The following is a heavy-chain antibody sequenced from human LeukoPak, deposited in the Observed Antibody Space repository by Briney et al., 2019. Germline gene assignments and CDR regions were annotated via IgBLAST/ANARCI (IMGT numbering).Heavy chain of an antibody. CDR1: GGTFSSYA. CDR3: ARDGGYCSSTSCPLDY. J-gene: IGHJ4*02. CDR2: IIPIFGTA. V-gene: IGHV1-69*05. Sequence: ASVKVSCKASGGTFSSYAISWVRQAPGQGLEWMGGIIPIFGTANYAQKFQGRVTITTDESTSTAYMELSSLRSEDTAVYYCARDGGYCSSTSCPLDYWGQGTLVTVSS. D-gene: IGHD2-2*03.